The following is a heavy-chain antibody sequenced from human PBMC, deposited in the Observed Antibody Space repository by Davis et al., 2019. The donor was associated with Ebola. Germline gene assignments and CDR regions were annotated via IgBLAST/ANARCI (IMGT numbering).Heavy chain of an antibody. CDR1: GFTFSSYS. CDR3: TRLGTRNYYFGMDV. V-gene: IGHV3-48*02. Sequence: GESLKISCAASGFTFSSYSMNWVRQAPGKGLEWISYISTSGTTIYYADSVKGRFTISRDNAKNSLYLQMNSLRDEDTAVYYCTRLGTRNYYFGMDVWGQGTTVTVSS. J-gene: IGHJ6*02. D-gene: IGHD1-1*01. CDR2: ISTSGTTI.